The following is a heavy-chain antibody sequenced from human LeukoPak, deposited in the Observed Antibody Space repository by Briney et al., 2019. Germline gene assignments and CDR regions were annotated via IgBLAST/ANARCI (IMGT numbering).Heavy chain of an antibody. V-gene: IGHV1-18*01. CDR2: INPYNGNT. Sequence: ASVKVSCKASGYTFSNYGIIWVRQAPGKGLEWMGWINPYNGNTNFGQKVQGRLTMTTDTTTRTAYMELRNLRSDDTAVYYCARSHSSSLRAPFGYWGQGTLVTASS. D-gene: IGHD3-22*01. CDR1: GYTFSNYG. J-gene: IGHJ4*02. CDR3: ARSHSSSLRAPFGY.